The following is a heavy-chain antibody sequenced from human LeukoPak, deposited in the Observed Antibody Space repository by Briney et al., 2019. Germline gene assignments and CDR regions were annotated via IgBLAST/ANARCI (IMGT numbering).Heavy chain of an antibody. J-gene: IGHJ4*02. CDR3: ARVSYGDDPSEFDY. V-gene: IGHV1-46*01. D-gene: IGHD4-17*01. CDR1: GYTFTXYY. Sequence: VSCKAXGYTFTXYYMHWVRQAPGQGLEWMGIINTSGGSTSYAQKFQGRVTMTRDTSTITVYMELSSLRSEDTAVYYCARVSYGDDPSEFDYWGQGTLVTVSS. CDR2: INTSGGST.